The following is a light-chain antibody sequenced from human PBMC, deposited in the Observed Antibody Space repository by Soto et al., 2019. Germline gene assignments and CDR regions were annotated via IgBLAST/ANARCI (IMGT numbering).Light chain of an antibody. V-gene: IGKV3-20*01. CDR1: QSVSSH. CDR2: GAS. Sequence: EIVLTQSPGTLSLSPGERATLSCRASQSVSSHLAWYQQKPGQAPRLLIYGASGRATGIPDRFSGSGSGTDFTLTISRLETEDFAVYYCQQYVSSPLTFGGGTKWIS. J-gene: IGKJ4*01. CDR3: QQYVSSPLT.